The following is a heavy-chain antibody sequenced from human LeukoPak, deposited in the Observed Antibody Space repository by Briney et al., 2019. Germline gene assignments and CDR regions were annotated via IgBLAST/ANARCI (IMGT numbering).Heavy chain of an antibody. CDR1: GFTFSNAW. D-gene: IGHD3-22*01. Sequence: GGSLRLSCAASGFTFSNAWMSWVRQAPGKGLEWVSAISGSGGSTYYADSVKGRFTISRDNSKNTLYLQMNSLRAEDTAVYYCAKDQYDSSGYWSIGAFDIWGQGTMVTVSS. V-gene: IGHV3-23*01. J-gene: IGHJ3*02. CDR2: ISGSGGST. CDR3: AKDQYDSSGYWSIGAFDI.